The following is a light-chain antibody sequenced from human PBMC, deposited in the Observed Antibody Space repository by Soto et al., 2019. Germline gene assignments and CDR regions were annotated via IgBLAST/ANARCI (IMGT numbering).Light chain of an antibody. Sequence: DIQMTQSPSSLSASVGDRVTITCQASQDISNYLNWYQQKPGKAPKLLIYDASNLETGVPSRFSGSGSGTDFTFTISSLQPEDIATYYCQQYDNPSLTFGGGTKEEIK. J-gene: IGKJ4*01. CDR3: QQYDNPSLT. V-gene: IGKV1-33*01. CDR2: DAS. CDR1: QDISNY.